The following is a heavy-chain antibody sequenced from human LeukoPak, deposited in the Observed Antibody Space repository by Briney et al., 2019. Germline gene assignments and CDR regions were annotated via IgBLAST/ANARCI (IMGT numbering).Heavy chain of an antibody. V-gene: IGHV3-21*01. CDR3: ARGAYYDILPGYYFDY. D-gene: IGHD3-9*01. CDR1: GFTFSSYT. J-gene: IGHJ4*02. Sequence: GGSLRLSCAASGFTFSSYTMNWVRQAPEKGLEWVSAIISSSGNIYYAESVKGRFTISRGNAKNSLYLQMNSLRAEDTAVYYCARGAYYDILPGYYFDYWGQGTLVTVSS. CDR2: IISSSGNI.